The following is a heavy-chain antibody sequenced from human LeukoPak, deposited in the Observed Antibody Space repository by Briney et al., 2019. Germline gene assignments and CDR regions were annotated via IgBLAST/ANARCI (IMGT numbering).Heavy chain of an antibody. CDR3: ARHVGSGGSRIDY. J-gene: IGHJ4*02. D-gene: IGHD2-15*01. Sequence: GESLKISCKGSGYRFTSYWVGWVGQIAGKSLEWVGVIYPGDSDTRYSPSFQGQVTISADKSISTAYLQWSSLKASDTAMYYCARHVGSGGSRIDYWGQGTLVTVSS. CDR2: IYPGDSDT. CDR1: GYRFTSYW. V-gene: IGHV5-51*01.